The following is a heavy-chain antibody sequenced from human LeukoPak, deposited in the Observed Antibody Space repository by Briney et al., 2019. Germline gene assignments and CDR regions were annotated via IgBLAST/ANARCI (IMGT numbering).Heavy chain of an antibody. J-gene: IGHJ4*02. D-gene: IGHD2-21*01. CDR3: ATRTGGGYYY. CDR1: GYTLTELS. Sequence: ASVTVSCKVSGYTLTELSMHWVRQAPGKGLEWMGGFDPEDGETIYAQKFQGRVTMTEDTSTDTAYMELSSLRSEGTAVYYCATRTGGGYYYWGQGTLVTVSS. CDR2: FDPEDGET. V-gene: IGHV1-24*01.